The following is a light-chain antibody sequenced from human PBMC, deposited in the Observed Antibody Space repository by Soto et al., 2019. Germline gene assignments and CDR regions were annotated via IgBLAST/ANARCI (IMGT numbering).Light chain of an antibody. CDR1: QSVSSN. V-gene: IGKV3-15*01. CDR3: QQYINWPPGGYT. CDR2: GAS. J-gene: IGKJ2*01. Sequence: EIVMTQSPATLSVSPGERATLSCRASQSVSSNLAWYQQKPGQAPRLLIYGASTRATGIPARFSGSGSGTGFTLTISSLQSEDFAVYYCQQYINWPPGGYTFGQGTKLEIK.